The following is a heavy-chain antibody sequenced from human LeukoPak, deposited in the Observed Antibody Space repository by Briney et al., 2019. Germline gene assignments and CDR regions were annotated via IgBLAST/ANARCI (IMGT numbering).Heavy chain of an antibody. Sequence: GGSLRLSCAASGFTFSSYWMSWVRQAPGKGLEWVANIKQDGSEKYYVDSVKGRFTISRDKAMNSLFLQMNSLRAEDTAVYYCARLLAYCGGDCPTTNFDYWGQGTLVTVSS. J-gene: IGHJ4*02. CDR3: ARLLAYCGGDCPTTNFDY. CDR2: IKQDGSEK. D-gene: IGHD2-21*01. CDR1: GFTFSSYW. V-gene: IGHV3-7*01.